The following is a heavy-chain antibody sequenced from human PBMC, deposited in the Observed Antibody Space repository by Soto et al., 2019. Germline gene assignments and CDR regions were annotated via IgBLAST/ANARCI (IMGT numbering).Heavy chain of an antibody. CDR1: GYTFTNYY. Sequence: QVQLVQSGAEVKKPGASVKVSCKASGYTFTNYYIHWVRQAPGQGLEWMGIINPTSGSTNYAQNFQGRVTLTYDTSTTTVYMELSGLRSEDTAVLYCARDLAAGDHWGQGTLVNVSS. CDR3: ARDLAAGDH. CDR2: INPTSGST. J-gene: IGHJ4*02. V-gene: IGHV1-46*03. D-gene: IGHD6-13*01.